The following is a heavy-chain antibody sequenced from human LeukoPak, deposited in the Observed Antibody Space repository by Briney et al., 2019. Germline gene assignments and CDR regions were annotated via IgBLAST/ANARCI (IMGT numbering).Heavy chain of an antibody. V-gene: IGHV1-2*06. CDR2: INPNSGGT. CDR1: GYTVTGYY. Sequence: ASVKVSCKASGYTVTGYYMHWVRQAPGQGLEWMGRINPNSGGTNYAQKFQGRVTMTRDTSISTAYMELSRLRSDDTAVYYCARPITMYYDSSGYYSDAFDIWGQGTMVTVSS. D-gene: IGHD3-22*01. J-gene: IGHJ3*02. CDR3: ARPITMYYDSSGYYSDAFDI.